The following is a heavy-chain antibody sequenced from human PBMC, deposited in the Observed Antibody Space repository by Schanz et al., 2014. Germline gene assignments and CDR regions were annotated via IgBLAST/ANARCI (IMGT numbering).Heavy chain of an antibody. CDR3: ARDLPRTFLFDY. Sequence: VHLLESGGGLVQPGGSLRLSCTASGFPFSDYFMAWIRQPPGRGLEWVSYIGNGGVTIYYADSVKGRFTISRDNAKNSLYLQMDSLRAEDTAVYYCARDLPRTFLFDYWGQGTLVTVSS. CDR2: IGNGGVTI. CDR1: GFPFSDYF. V-gene: IGHV3-11*04. J-gene: IGHJ4*02.